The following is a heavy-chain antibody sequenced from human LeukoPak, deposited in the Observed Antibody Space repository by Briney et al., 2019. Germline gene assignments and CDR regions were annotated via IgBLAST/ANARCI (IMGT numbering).Heavy chain of an antibody. CDR3: ASIRSPSGSVLRGNWFDP. J-gene: IGHJ5*02. V-gene: IGHV1-2*02. CDR1: GYTLTGYY. Sequence: ASVKVSCKASGYTLTGYYMHWVRQAPGQGLEWMGWINPNSGSTNYAQKFQGRVTMTWDTSISTAYMELSRLRSDDTAAYYCASIRSPSGSVLRGNWFDPWGQGTLVTVSS. D-gene: IGHD3-3*01. CDR2: INPNSGST.